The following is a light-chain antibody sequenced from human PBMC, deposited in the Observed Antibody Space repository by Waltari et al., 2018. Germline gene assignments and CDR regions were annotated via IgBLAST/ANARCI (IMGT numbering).Light chain of an antibody. J-gene: IGKJ2*03. Sequence: DIQMTQSPSSLSASVGDRVTITCRASENVNNYLNWYQQKPGKVPKLLIYKTSTLQSGVPSRFSGSGSGTDYTFTISSLQSEDVATYYCQHGYGTPYSFGQGTKMEIK. CDR1: ENVNNY. V-gene: IGKV1-39*01. CDR2: KTS. CDR3: QHGYGTPYS.